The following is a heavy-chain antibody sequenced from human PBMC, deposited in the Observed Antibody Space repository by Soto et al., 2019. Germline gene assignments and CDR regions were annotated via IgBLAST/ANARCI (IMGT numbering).Heavy chain of an antibody. CDR2: ISGSGGST. D-gene: IGHD2-2*01. CDR1: GFTFSSYA. CDR3: AKSTGPSPRYFDY. V-gene: IGHV3-23*01. Sequence: GSLRLSCAAPGFTFSSYAMSWVRQAPGKGLEWVSAISGSGGSTYYADSVKGRFTISRGNSKNTLYLEMNSLRAEDTAVYYCAKSTGPSPRYFDYWGQGTLVTVSS. J-gene: IGHJ4*02.